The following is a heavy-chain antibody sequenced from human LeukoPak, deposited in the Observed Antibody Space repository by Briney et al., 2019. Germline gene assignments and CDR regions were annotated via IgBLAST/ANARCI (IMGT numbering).Heavy chain of an antibody. CDR1: GYTFTSYY. CDR2: INPSGGST. Sequence: ASVKVSCKASGYTFTSYYMHWVRQAPGQGLEWMGIINPSGGSTSYAQKFQGRVTMTRDTSTSTVYMELSSLRSEDTAVYYCARDGGKVWRFLEWTYGMDVWGQGTTVTVSS. CDR3: ARDGGKVWRFLEWTYGMDV. V-gene: IGHV1-46*01. J-gene: IGHJ6*02. D-gene: IGHD3-3*01.